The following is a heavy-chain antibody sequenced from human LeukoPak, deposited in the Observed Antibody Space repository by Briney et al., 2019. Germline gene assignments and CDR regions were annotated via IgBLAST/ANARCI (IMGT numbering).Heavy chain of an antibody. CDR3: ARDGSGTDFSLDH. V-gene: IGHV3-7*04. CDR2: IRHDGSNV. Sequence: GGSLRLSCAASGFTFSSYAVNWVRQAPGKGLQWVGDIRHDGSNVYNVDLVRGRFTISRDNAKNSLFLQMNSLKDEDTAVYYCARDGSGTDFSLDHWGQGTLVTVSS. J-gene: IGHJ4*02. CDR1: GFTFSSYA. D-gene: IGHD3-10*01.